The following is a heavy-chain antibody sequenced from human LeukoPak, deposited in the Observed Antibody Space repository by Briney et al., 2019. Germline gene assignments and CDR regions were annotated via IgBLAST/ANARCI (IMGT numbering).Heavy chain of an antibody. CDR3: ARRIVGSGAYYYYYMDV. V-gene: IGHV4-59*01. CDR1: GGSISGYY. D-gene: IGHD1-26*01. Sequence: SETLSLTCTVSGGSISGYYWSWIRQPPGKGLEWIGYIFYSGSTNYNPSLKSRVTISVDTSKNQFSLKLSSVTAADTAVYYCARRIVGSGAYYYYYMDVWGKGTTVTVSS. CDR2: IFYSGST. J-gene: IGHJ6*03.